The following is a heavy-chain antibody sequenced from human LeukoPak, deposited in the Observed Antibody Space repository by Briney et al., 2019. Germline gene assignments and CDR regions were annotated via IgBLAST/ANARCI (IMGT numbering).Heavy chain of an antibody. CDR3: ARARRTYGALPFNWFDP. V-gene: IGHV1-2*02. D-gene: IGHD4-17*01. Sequence: GASVKVSCKASGYTFTGYYMHWVRQAPGQGLEWMGWINPNSGGTNYAQKFQGRVTMTRDTSISTAYMELSRLRSDDTAVYYCARARRTYGALPFNWFDPWGQGTLVTVSS. CDR1: GYTFTGYY. J-gene: IGHJ5*02. CDR2: INPNSGGT.